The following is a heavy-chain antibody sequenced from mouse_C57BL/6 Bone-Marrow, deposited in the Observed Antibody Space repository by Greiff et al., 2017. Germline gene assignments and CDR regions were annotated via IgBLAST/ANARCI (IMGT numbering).Heavy chain of an antibody. D-gene: IGHD1-1*01. CDR3: ARNYGSSCYAMDY. V-gene: IGHV1-18*01. Sequence: EVQLQQSGPELVKPGASVKIPCKASGYTFTDYNMDWVKQSHGKSLEWIGDINPNNGGTIYNQKFKGKATLTVDKSSSTAYMELRSLTSEDTAVYYCARNYGSSCYAMDYWGQGTSVTVSS. J-gene: IGHJ4*01. CDR2: INPNNGGT. CDR1: GYTFTDYN.